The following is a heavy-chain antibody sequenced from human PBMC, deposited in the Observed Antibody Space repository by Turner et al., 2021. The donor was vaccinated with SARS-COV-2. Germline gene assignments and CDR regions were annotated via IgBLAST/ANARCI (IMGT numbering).Heavy chain of an antibody. CDR1: GFIFDDYD. D-gene: IGHD2-2*01. CDR3: VREIIVVVPAADY. V-gene: IGHV3-9*01. Sequence: EVQPVESGGGLVQAGRFLRLSCADSGFIFDDYDMPWFRQDPGKDLEWVSGMSRNRGSIGYADSVKGRFTISRDNAKNSLYLQMNSLRAEDTAVYYCVREIIVVVPAADYWGQGTLVTVSS. J-gene: IGHJ4*02. CDR2: MSRNRGSI.